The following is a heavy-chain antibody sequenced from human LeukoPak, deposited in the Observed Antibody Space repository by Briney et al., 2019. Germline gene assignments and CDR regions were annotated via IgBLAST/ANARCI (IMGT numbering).Heavy chain of an antibody. V-gene: IGHV3-7*05. D-gene: IGHD1-26*01. Sequence: GSLRLSCAASGFTFSSYWMSWVRQAPGKGPEWLANIKQDGSEKYYVDSVKGRFTISRDNPKNSLYLQMNSLRAEDTAVYYCARYSGNYRAFDIWGQGTMVTVSS. J-gene: IGHJ3*02. CDR2: IKQDGSEK. CDR3: ARYSGNYRAFDI. CDR1: GFTFSSYW.